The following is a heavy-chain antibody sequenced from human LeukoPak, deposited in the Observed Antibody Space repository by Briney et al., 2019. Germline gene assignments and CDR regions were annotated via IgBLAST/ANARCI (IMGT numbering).Heavy chain of an antibody. CDR3: ARERVAVDYGMDV. CDR2: INAGNGNT. V-gene: IGHV1-3*01. D-gene: IGHD6-19*01. J-gene: IGHJ6*02. CDR1: GYIFTSYA. Sequence: GASVKVSCKASGYIFTSYAMHWVRQAPGQRLEWMGWINAGNGNTKYSQKFQDRVTITRDTSASTAYMELCSLRSEDTAVYYCARERVAVDYGMDVWGQGTTVTVSS.